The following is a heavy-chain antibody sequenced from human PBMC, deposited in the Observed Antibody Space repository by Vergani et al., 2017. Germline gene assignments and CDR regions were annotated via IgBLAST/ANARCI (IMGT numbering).Heavy chain of an antibody. V-gene: IGHV4-31*03. CDR1: CGSLSSGCYY. CDR2: IYYSGST. CDR3: ASYYDFWSGYYLESRWFDP. D-gene: IGHD3-3*01. Sequence: VQLQESGPGLVKPSQTLSLTCTVSCGSLSSGCYYWSWIRQHPGKGLEWIGYIYYSGSTYYNPSLKSRVTISVDTSKNQFSLKLISVTAADTAVYYCASYYDFWSGYYLESRWFDPWGQGTLVTVSS. J-gene: IGHJ5*02.